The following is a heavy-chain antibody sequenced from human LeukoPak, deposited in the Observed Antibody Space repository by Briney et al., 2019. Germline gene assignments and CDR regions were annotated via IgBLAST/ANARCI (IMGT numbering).Heavy chain of an antibody. D-gene: IGHD2-21*02. CDR3: ARVQQTYCGGDCYPYYYYYYGMDV. Sequence: GGSLRLSCAASGFTFSSYWMSWVRQAPGKGLEWVANIKQDGSEKYYVDSVKGRFTISRDNAKNSLYLQMNSLRAEDTAVYYCARVQQTYCGGDCYPYYYYYYGMDVWGQGTTVTVSS. CDR1: GFTFSSYW. V-gene: IGHV3-7*01. CDR2: IKQDGSEK. J-gene: IGHJ6*02.